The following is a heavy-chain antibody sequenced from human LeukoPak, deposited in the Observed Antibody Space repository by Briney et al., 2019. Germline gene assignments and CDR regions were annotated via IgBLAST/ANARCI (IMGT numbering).Heavy chain of an antibody. J-gene: IGHJ4*02. D-gene: IGHD2-8*01. V-gene: IGHV3-48*01. CDR2: ISSSTI. Sequence: GGSLRLSCAASGFTFGSYSMNWVRQAPGKGLEWVSYISSSTIWCADSVKGRFTISRENAKTSLYLQMNSLRAEDTAIYYCARDHLYAFYYWGQGTLVTVSS. CDR3: ARDHLYAFYY. CDR1: GFTFGSYS.